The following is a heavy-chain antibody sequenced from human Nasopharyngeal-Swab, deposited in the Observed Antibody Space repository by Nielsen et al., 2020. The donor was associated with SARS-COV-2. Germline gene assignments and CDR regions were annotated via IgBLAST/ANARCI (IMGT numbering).Heavy chain of an antibody. CDR1: GGTFSSYA. D-gene: IGHD3-10*01. V-gene: IGHV1-69*13. CDR2: IIPIFGPP. J-gene: IGHJ4*02. CDR3: ARASDGSENYYYFDY. Sequence: SVKVSCKASGGTFSSYAISWVRQAPGQGLEWMGGIIPIFGPPNYAQEFQGRVTISADESTSTAYMELSSLRSEDTAVYYCARASDGSENYYYFDYWGQGTLVTVSS.